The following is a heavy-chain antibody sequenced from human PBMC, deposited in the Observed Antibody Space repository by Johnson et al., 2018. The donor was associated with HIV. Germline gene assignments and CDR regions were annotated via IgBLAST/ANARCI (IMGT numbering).Heavy chain of an antibody. CDR2: ISYAGSNK. J-gene: IGHJ3*02. CDR3: ARDNMLWELHGFDI. CDR1: GFAFSSYG. V-gene: IGHV3-30*19. Sequence: QVQLVESGGGVVQPGGSLRLSCAASGFAFSSYGVNWVRQAPGKGLELVAVISYAGSNKYYADSVTGRFTISRDNSKNTLYLQMNSLRAEDTAVYYCARDNMLWELHGFDIWGQGTMVTVSA. D-gene: IGHD3-10*02.